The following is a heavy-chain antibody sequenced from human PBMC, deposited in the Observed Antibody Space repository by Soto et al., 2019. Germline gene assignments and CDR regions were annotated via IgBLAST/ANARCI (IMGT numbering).Heavy chain of an antibody. CDR1: GGSVSSSSYY. CDR2: IYYSGST. CDR3: ARRKLIAAAGLYYYYGMDV. J-gene: IGHJ6*02. D-gene: IGHD6-13*01. Sequence: TLSLTCTVSGGSVSSSSYYWGWIRQPPGKGLEWIGSIYYSGSTYYNPSLKSRVTISVDTSKNQFSLKLSSVTAADTAVYYCARRKLIAAAGLYYYYGMDVWGQGTTVTVSS. V-gene: IGHV4-39*01.